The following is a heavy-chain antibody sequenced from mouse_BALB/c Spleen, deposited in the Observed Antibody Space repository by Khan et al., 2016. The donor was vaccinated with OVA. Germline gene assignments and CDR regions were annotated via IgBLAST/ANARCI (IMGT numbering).Heavy chain of an antibody. J-gene: IGHJ2*01. CDR3: AKIYGSDFDY. CDR1: GYSFTGYF. CDR2: INPHIGET. D-gene: IGHD1-1*01. V-gene: IGHV1-20*02. Sequence: IQLVQSGPELVKPGASVKISCKASGYSFTGYFMNWVKQSHGKSLEWIGRINPHIGETFYNQKFTGKTTLTVDESSSTAHMELRSLASEDSAVYYCAKIYGSDFDYWGQGTTLTVSS.